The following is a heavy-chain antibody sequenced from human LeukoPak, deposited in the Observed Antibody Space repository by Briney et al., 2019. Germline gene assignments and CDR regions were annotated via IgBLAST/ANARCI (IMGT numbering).Heavy chain of an antibody. D-gene: IGHD3-16*01. CDR2: IGGDGIA. CDR1: GFTFSNYW. J-gene: IGHJ4*02. Sequence: PGKSLRLSCAASGFTFSNYWMSWVRQAPGKGLEWISYIGGDGIAFYADSVKGRFTASKDDARKSMYLQMNSLRVEDTAVYYCAKDRANWAIDDWGQGTQVTVSS. CDR3: AKDRANWAIDD. V-gene: IGHV3-48*04.